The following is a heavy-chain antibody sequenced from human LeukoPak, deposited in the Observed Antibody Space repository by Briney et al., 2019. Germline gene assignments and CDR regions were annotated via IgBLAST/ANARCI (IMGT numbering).Heavy chain of an antibody. Sequence: GASVKVSCKASGYTFTSYAMHWVRQAPGQRLEWMGWINAGNGNTKYSQKFQGRVTITRDTSASTAYMELSSLRSEDTAVYYCAKDLRRAAAGQQNWGQGTLVTVSS. D-gene: IGHD6-13*01. J-gene: IGHJ4*02. V-gene: IGHV1-3*01. CDR2: INAGNGNT. CDR3: AKDLRRAAAGQQN. CDR1: GYTFTSYA.